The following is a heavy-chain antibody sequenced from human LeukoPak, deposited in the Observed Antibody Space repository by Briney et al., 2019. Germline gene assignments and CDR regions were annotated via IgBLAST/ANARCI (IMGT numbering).Heavy chain of an antibody. V-gene: IGHV1-2*02. J-gene: IGHJ4*02. CDR2: INPNSGGT. CDR1: GYTFTGYY. D-gene: IGHD3-10*01. CDR3: ARVTRVNYYGLGSYNF. Sequence: ASVKVSCKASGYTFTGYYMHWVRQAPGQGLEWMGWINPNSGGTNYAQKFQGRVTMTRDTSVSTAYMELNRLRSDDTAVYYCARVTRVNYYGLGSYNFWGQGTLVTVSS.